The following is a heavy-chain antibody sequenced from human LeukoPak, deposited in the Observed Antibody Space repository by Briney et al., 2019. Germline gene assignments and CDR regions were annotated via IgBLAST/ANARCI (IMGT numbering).Heavy chain of an antibody. D-gene: IGHD3-22*01. J-gene: IGHJ5*02. CDR1: GFTFDDYG. CDR3: ARSNYYYDSSGYHNWFDP. Sequence: GGSLRLSCAASGFTFDDYGMSWVRQAPGKGLEWVSGINWNGGSTGYADSVKGRFTISRDNAKNSLYLQMNSLRAEDTALYYCARSNYYYDSSGYHNWFDPWGQGTLVTVSS. CDR2: INWNGGST. V-gene: IGHV3-20*04.